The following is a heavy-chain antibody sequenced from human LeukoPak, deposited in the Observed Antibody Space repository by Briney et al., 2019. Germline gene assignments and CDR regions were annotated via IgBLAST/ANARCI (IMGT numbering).Heavy chain of an antibody. J-gene: IGHJ4*02. CDR2: ISGSASTI. D-gene: IGHD2-21*02. CDR1: GFTFSTYP. Sequence: GGSLRLSCAASGFTFSTYPMNWVRQAPGKGREGVSYISGSASTIYCADSVKGRCTISRDNAKNSLYLQMNSLRAEDTAVYYCARGWGKVTSKPQHFDDWGQGTLVTVSS. CDR3: ARGWGKVTSKPQHFDD. V-gene: IGHV3-48*01.